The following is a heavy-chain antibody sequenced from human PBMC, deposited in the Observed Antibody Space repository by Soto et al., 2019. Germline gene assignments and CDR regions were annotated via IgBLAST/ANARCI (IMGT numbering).Heavy chain of an antibody. CDR3: ARADCTGAYCYAWPFNYGVDV. Sequence: QVQLVESGGGVVQPGGSLRLSCTTSGFTFNTYGMHWVGQAPGKGLEWVAIIWYDGSNKYYADSVKGRFTISRDNSKKSLYLQMKSLRAEGTALNHLARADCTGAYCYAWPFNYGVDVWGQGATVTVSS. V-gene: IGHV3-33*08. J-gene: IGHJ6*02. D-gene: IGHD2-8*02. CDR2: IWYDGSNK. CDR1: GFTFNTYG.